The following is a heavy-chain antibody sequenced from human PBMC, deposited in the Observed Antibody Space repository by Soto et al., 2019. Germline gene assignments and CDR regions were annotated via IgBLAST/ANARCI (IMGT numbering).Heavy chain of an antibody. Sequence: TLSLTCTVSGGSVSGYHWSWIRQPPGKGLEWLALIYWDDDKRYRPSLKSRLTIVKDTSKNLVILIMTNMDPEDTATYYCAHRAYYYGSGSYYTHWGQGILVTVSS. CDR1: GGSVSGYH. CDR2: IYWDDDK. J-gene: IGHJ1*01. CDR3: AHRAYYYGSGSYYTH. D-gene: IGHD3-10*01. V-gene: IGHV2-5*08.